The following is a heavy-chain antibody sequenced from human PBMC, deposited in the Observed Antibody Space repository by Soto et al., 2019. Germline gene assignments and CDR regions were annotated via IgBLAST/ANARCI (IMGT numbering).Heavy chain of an antibody. Sequence: GGSLRLSCAASGFTFSSYAMSWVRQAPGKGLEWVSAISGSGGSTYYADSVKGRFTISRDNSKNTLYLQMNSLRAEDTAVYYCAKAPWEDLSYPVDDYGDYDPPNAEYFQHWGQGTLVTVSS. V-gene: IGHV3-23*01. CDR1: GFTFSSYA. D-gene: IGHD4-17*01. CDR3: AKAPWEDLSYPVDDYGDYDPPNAEYFQH. CDR2: ISGSGGST. J-gene: IGHJ1*01.